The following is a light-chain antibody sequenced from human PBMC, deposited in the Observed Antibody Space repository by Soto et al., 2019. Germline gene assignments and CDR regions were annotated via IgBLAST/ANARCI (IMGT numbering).Light chain of an antibody. Sequence: EIVMTQSPATLPVSPGERATLSCRASQSVSSNLAWYQQKPGQAPRFLIYGASTRATGIPARFSGSGSGTEFTLTISSLQPEDAATYYCQHLNSYPTFGQGTRLEIK. CDR2: GAS. J-gene: IGKJ5*01. CDR3: QHLNSYPT. CDR1: QSVSSN. V-gene: IGKV3-15*01.